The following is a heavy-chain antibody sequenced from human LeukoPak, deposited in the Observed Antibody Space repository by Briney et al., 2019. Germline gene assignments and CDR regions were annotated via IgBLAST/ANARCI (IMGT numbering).Heavy chain of an antibody. V-gene: IGHV3-30*18. J-gene: IGHJ3*02. Sequence: GGSLRLSCAASGFTFSSYGMHWVRQAPGKGLEWVAVISYDGSNKYYADSVKGRFTISRDNSKNTLYLQMNSLRAEDTAVYYCAKVDDYGGSAFDIWGQGTMVTVSS. CDR3: AKVDDYGGSAFDI. CDR2: ISYDGSNK. CDR1: GFTFSSYG. D-gene: IGHD4-23*01.